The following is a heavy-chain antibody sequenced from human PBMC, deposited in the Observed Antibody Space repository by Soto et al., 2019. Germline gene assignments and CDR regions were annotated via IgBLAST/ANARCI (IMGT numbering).Heavy chain of an antibody. CDR1: GYTFTGYY. D-gene: IGHD2-21*02. Sequence: GASVKVSCKASGYTFTGYYIHWVRQAPGQGLEWMGWINPNSGGTNYAQKFQGWATMTRDTSINTAYMELSRLKSDDTAVYYCARGRCNGDCPTDFWGQGTLVTVS. V-gene: IGHV1-2*04. J-gene: IGHJ4*02. CDR3: ARGRCNGDCPTDF. CDR2: INPNSGGT.